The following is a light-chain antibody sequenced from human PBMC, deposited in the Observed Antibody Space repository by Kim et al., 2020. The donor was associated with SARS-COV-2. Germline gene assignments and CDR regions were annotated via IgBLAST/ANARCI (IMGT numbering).Light chain of an antibody. Sequence: EIVLTQSPATLSLSPGERAALSCRARQSVSSSYLAWYQQKPGQAPRLLIYGASSRATGIPDRFSGSGSGTDFTLTITRLEPDDFAVYYCQQYGTSSLTFGGGTKVEI. CDR3: QQYGTSSLT. J-gene: IGKJ4*01. CDR1: QSVSSSY. CDR2: GAS. V-gene: IGKV3-20*01.